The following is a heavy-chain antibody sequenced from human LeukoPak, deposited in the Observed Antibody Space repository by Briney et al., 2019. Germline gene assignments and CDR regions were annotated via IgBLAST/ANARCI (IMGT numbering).Heavy chain of an antibody. J-gene: IGHJ3*02. CDR1: GYSFTSYW. CDR3: ARRRDYDILTGYAFDI. D-gene: IGHD3-9*01. CDR2: IDPGDSDT. Sequence: GESLKISCKGSGYSFTSYWISWVRQMPGKGLEWMGRIDPGDSDTRYSPSFQGQVTISADKSISTAYLQWSSLKASDTAMYYCARRRDYDILTGYAFDIWGQGTMVTVSS. V-gene: IGHV5-51*01.